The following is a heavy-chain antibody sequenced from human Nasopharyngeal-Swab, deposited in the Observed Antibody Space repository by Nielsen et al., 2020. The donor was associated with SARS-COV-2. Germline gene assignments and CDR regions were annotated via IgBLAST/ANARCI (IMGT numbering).Heavy chain of an antibody. J-gene: IGHJ6*03. V-gene: IGHV3-21*01. CDR2: ICSSSSYI. Sequence: GGSLRLSCAASGFTFSLYWMSWVRQAPGKGLEWASSICSSSSYIYYADSVKGRFTISRDNAKNSLYLQMNSLRAEDTAVYYCAREGSYGPVSYMDVWGKGTTVTVSS. D-gene: IGHD5-18*01. CDR1: GFTFSLYW. CDR3: AREGSYGPVSYMDV.